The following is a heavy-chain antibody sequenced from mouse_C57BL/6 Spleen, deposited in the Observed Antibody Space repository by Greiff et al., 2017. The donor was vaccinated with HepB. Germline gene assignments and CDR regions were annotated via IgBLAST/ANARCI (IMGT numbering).Heavy chain of an antibody. CDR2: INPSSGYT. CDR3: ARRRKITTGAMDY. J-gene: IGHJ4*01. CDR1: GYTFTSYT. D-gene: IGHD1-1*01. V-gene: IGHV1-4*01. Sequence: QVQLQQSGAELARPGASVKMSCKASGYTFTSYTMHWVKQRPGQGLEWIGYINPSSGYTKYNQKFKDKATLTADKSSSTAYMQLSSLTSEDSAVYYCARRRKITTGAMDYWGQGTSVTVSS.